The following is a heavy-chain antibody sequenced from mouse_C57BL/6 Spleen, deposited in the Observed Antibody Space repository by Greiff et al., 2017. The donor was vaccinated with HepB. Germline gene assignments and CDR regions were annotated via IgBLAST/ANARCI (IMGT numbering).Heavy chain of an antibody. D-gene: IGHD2-4*01. J-gene: IGHJ4*01. CDR1: GYTFTDYN. Sequence: DVKLQESGPELVKPGASVKIPCKASGYTFTDYNMDWVKQSHGKSLEWIGDINPNNGGTIYNQKFKGKATLTVDKSSSTAYMELRSLTSEDTAVYYCARWAYDYDERNAMDYWGQGTSVTVSS. CDR2: INPNNGGT. V-gene: IGHV1-18*01. CDR3: ARWAYDYDERNAMDY.